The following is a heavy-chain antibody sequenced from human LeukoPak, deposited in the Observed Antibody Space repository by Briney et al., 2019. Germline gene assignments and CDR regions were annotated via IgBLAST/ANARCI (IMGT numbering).Heavy chain of an antibody. V-gene: IGHV4-61*01. Sequence: SETLSLTCTVSGYSISSGYYWGWIRQPPGKGLEWIGYIYYSGSTNYNPSLKSRVTISVDTSKNQFSLKLSSVTAADTAVYYCARAPVGYYDILTGYYNSVPNYYFDYWGQGTLVTVSS. D-gene: IGHD3-9*01. CDR1: GYSISSGYY. J-gene: IGHJ4*02. CDR3: ARAPVGYYDILTGYYNSVPNYYFDY. CDR2: IYYSGST.